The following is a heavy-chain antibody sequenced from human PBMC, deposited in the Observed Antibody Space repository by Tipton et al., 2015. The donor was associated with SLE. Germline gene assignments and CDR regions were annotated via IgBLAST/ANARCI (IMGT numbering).Heavy chain of an antibody. V-gene: IGHV4-39*07. D-gene: IGHD2-21*02. J-gene: IGHJ6*02. Sequence: TLSLTCTVSGGSITSGSYYVGWIRQPPGKGLEWIGSIHYSGSTYYNPSLKSRVTISVDTAKNQFSLKLTSVTAADTAVYYCARGMVTWRGAILGVDVWGQGTTVNVSS. CDR2: IHYSGST. CDR3: ARGMVTWRGAILGVDV. CDR1: GGSITSGSYY.